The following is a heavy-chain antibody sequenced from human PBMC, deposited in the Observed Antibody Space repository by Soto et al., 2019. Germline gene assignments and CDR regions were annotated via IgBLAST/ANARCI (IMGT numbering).Heavy chain of an antibody. Sequence: QVQLVQSGGEVKKPGASVTVSCKASGYTFINYHITWVRQAPGQGLEWMAWINTYNGMTDYAQRFQGRVTMTRDTPTPTAYIEPRLLVSDHTAVYFCAKSPRGEMATDWGQGTLVTVSS. CDR1: GYTFINYH. J-gene: IGHJ4*02. CDR2: INTYNGMT. CDR3: AKSPRGEMATD. V-gene: IGHV1-18*01. D-gene: IGHD5-12*01.